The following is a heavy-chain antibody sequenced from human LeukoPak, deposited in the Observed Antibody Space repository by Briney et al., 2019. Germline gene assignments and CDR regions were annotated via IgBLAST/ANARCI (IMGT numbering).Heavy chain of an antibody. Sequence: SVKVSCKASGYTFTSYAISWVRQAPGQGLEWMGGIIPIFGTANYAQKFQGRVTITADKSTSTAYMELSSLRSEDTAVYYCARGGYSYGYFKPNFYYYYMDVWGKGTTVTVSS. J-gene: IGHJ6*03. D-gene: IGHD5-18*01. CDR2: IIPIFGTA. CDR3: ARGGYSYGYFKPNFYYYYMDV. V-gene: IGHV1-69*06. CDR1: GYTFTSYA.